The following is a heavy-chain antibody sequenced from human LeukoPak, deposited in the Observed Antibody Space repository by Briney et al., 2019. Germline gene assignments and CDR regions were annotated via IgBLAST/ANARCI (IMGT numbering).Heavy chain of an antibody. J-gene: IGHJ5*02. D-gene: IGHD3-3*01. Sequence: PSETLSLTCTVSGGAISRGGYYWSWIRQHPGKGLEWIGSIYYSGSTYNNPSLKSRVTISVDTSKNQFSLKLSSVTAADTAVYYCARGHYDFRSGYYSGWFDPWGQGTLVTVSS. CDR1: GGAISRGGYY. CDR3: ARGHYDFRSGYYSGWFDP. V-gene: IGHV4-31*03. CDR2: IYYSGST.